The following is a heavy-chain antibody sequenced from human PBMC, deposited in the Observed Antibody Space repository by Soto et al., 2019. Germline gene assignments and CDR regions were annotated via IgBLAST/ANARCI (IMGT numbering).Heavy chain of an antibody. D-gene: IGHD3-16*01. Sequence: EVQLVESGGGLVQPGGSLRLSCAASGFTLSGYWMYWVRQAPGKGLVWVSHITNDGSVTTYADSVKGRFTIYRDNAKNTLYLQMNSLRAEDTGVYYCIRDNWGFDTWGQGTLVTVSS. V-gene: IGHV3-74*01. CDR3: IRDNWGFDT. CDR2: ITNDGSVT. J-gene: IGHJ4*02. CDR1: GFTLSGYW.